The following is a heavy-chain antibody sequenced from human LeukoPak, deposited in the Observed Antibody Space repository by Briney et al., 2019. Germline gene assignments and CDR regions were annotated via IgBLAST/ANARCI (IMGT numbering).Heavy chain of an antibody. D-gene: IGHD2-21*02. CDR1: GGSISSYY. V-gene: IGHV4-59*01. CDR2: IYYSGST. J-gene: IGHJ4*02. Sequence: SETLSLTCTVSGGSISSYYWSWIRQPPGKGLEWIGYIYYSGSTNYNPSLKSRVTISVDTSKNQFSLKLSSVTAADTAVYYCARGISAYCGGDCYSGFEYWGQGTLVTVSS. CDR3: ARGISAYCGGDCYSGFEY.